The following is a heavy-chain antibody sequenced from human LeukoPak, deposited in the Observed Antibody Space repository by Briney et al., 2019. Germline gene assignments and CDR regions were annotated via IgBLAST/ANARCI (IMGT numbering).Heavy chain of an antibody. CDR3: ARDKGDYGDYYWFDP. Sequence: SETLSLTCTVSGGSISSDYWSWIRQPPGKGLEWIGYIYHSGSTNYNPSLKSQVTISVHTSKNQFSLKLSSVTAADTAVYYCARDKGDYGDYYWFDPWGQGTLVTVSS. CDR1: GGSISSDY. CDR2: IYHSGST. D-gene: IGHD4-17*01. V-gene: IGHV4-59*01. J-gene: IGHJ5*02.